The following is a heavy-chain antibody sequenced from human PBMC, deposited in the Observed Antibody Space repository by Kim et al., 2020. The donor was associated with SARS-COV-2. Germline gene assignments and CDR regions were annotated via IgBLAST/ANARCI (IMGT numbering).Heavy chain of an antibody. CDR1: GFTFDDYA. CDR2: ISWNSGSI. D-gene: IGHD5-12*01. Sequence: GGSLRLFCAASGFTFDDYAMHWVRQAPGKGLEWVSGISWNSGSIGYADSVKGRFTISRDNAKNSLYLQMNSLRAEDTALYYCAKDISGYDSGGVYWGQGTLVTVSS. CDR3: AKDISGYDSGGVY. V-gene: IGHV3-9*01. J-gene: IGHJ4*02.